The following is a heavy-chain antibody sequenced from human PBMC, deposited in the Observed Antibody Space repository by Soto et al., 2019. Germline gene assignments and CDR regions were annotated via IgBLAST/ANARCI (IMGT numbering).Heavy chain of an antibody. CDR2: ISSSSSTI. D-gene: IGHD6-19*01. J-gene: IGHJ5*02. Sequence: EVQLVESGGGLEQPGGSLRPSCAASGFTFSSYSMNWVRQAPGKGLEWVSYISSSSSTIYYADSVKGRFTISRDNAKNSLYLQMNSLRDEDTAVYYCASIAVAADQGFDPWGQGTLVTVSS. CDR1: GFTFSSYS. CDR3: ASIAVAADQGFDP. V-gene: IGHV3-48*02.